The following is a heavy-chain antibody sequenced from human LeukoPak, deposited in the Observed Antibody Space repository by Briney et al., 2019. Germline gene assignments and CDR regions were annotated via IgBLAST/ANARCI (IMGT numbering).Heavy chain of an antibody. J-gene: IGHJ4*02. V-gene: IGHV1-18*01. D-gene: IGHD3-3*01. CDR1: GYTFTSYG. CDR3: ARVPITTFGVVTEERFDY. CDR2: ISAYNGNT. Sequence: ASAKVSCKASGYTFTSYGISWVRQAPGQGLEWMGWISAYNGNTNYAQKLQGRVTMTTDTSTSTAYMELRSLRSDDTAVYYCARVPITTFGVVTEERFDYWGQGTLVTVSS.